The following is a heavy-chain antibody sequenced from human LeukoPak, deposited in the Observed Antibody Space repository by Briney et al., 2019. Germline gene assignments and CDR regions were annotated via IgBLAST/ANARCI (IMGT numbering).Heavy chain of an antibody. CDR3: ARYRRIPLTSALDY. V-gene: IGHV1-2*02. Sequence: GASVKVSCKASGYTFTGFYLHWVRQAPGQGLEWMGWINPSSGGTTYAQKFRDRVTMTRDTSIFTAYMELSGLRSDDTAVYYCARYRRIPLTSALDYWGQGTLVTVSS. J-gene: IGHJ4*02. CDR1: GYTFTGFY. D-gene: IGHD5-18*01. CDR2: INPSSGGT.